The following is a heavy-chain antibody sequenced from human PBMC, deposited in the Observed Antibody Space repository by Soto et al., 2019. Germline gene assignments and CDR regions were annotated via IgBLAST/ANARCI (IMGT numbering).Heavy chain of an antibody. D-gene: IGHD2-15*01. J-gene: IGHJ4*02. CDR3: ARNNNFDS. CDR2: ISSSGS. V-gene: IGHV4-59*01. Sequence: SETLSLTCTVSGASISSYYWSWIRQPPGKGLEWIGYISSSGSNYNPSLKSRVTISLDTSKNKFSLKLTSVTAADTAVYYCARNNNFDSWGQGTLVTVSS. CDR1: GASISSYY.